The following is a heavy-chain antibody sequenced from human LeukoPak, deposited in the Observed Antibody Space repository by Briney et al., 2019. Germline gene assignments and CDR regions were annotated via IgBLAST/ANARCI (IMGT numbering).Heavy chain of an antibody. V-gene: IGHV1-18*01. CDR3: ARGAEYSSSSPDAPMVGYFDL. Sequence: ASVKVSCKASGYTFTSFDINWVRQAPGQGLEWMGWISAYNGNTNYAQKLQGRVTMTTDTSTSTAYMELRSLRSDDTAVYYCARGAEYSSSSPDAPMVGYFDLWGRGTLVTVSS. CDR2: ISAYNGNT. CDR1: GYTFTSFD. D-gene: IGHD6-6*01. J-gene: IGHJ2*01.